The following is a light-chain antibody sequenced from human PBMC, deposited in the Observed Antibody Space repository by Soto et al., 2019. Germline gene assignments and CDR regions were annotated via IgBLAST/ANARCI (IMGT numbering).Light chain of an antibody. CDR3: TAYTLTSKV. CDR1: SSDVGGYNY. CDR2: EVS. V-gene: IGLV2-14*01. J-gene: IGLJ1*01. Sequence: QSALTQPASVSGSPGQSITISCTGTSSDVGGYNYVSWYQQHPGKAPKLMIYEVSNRPSGVSNRFSGSKSGNTASLTISGLQTEDEADYYCTAYTLTSKVFGTGTKLTVL.